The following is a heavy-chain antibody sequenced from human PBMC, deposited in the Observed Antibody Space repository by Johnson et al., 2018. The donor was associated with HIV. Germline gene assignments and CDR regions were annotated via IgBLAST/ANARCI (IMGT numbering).Heavy chain of an antibody. CDR1: GFTFDDYG. Sequence: VQLVESGGGVVRPGGSLRLSCAASGFTFDDYGMSWVRQAPGKGLEWVSYISSRGSTIYYADSVKGRFTISRDNAKNSLYLQLNSLRAEDTAVYYCARVGIAARFGAFDIWGQGTMVTVSS. V-gene: IGHV3-48*04. D-gene: IGHD6-6*01. CDR3: ARVGIAARFGAFDI. J-gene: IGHJ3*02. CDR2: ISSRGSTI.